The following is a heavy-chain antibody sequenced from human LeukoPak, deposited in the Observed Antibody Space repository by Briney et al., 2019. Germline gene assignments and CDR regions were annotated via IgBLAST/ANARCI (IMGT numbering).Heavy chain of an antibody. Sequence: ASVKVSCNASGGTFSSYGITWVRQAPGQGLEWMGKVIPILDISNYAQMFQDRVTITADKSTSTAYMELSSLRSEDTAVYFCARTNYYDSSGSQGPGTFYYGLDVWGQGTTVTVSS. D-gene: IGHD3-22*01. J-gene: IGHJ6*02. CDR3: ARTNYYDSSGSQGPGTFYYGLDV. CDR2: VIPILDIS. CDR1: GGTFSSYG. V-gene: IGHV1-69*04.